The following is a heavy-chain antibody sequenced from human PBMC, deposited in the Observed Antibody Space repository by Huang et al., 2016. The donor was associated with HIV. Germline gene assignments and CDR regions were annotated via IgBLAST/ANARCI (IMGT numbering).Heavy chain of an antibody. V-gene: IGHV5-51*01. Sequence: EVQLVQSGAVVKKPGESLKISCKGSGYTFNGYWIGWVRQMPGKGLEWMGTTYPGNSDTTYSPSFQGQVTISADKSISTAYLQWSGLKASDTAMYYCARQGVGDFVVEPTGLGAFDIWGQGTMVTVSS. J-gene: IGHJ3*02. CDR2: TYPGNSDT. CDR1: GYTFNGYW. D-gene: IGHD2-2*01. CDR3: ARQGVGDFVVEPTGLGAFDI.